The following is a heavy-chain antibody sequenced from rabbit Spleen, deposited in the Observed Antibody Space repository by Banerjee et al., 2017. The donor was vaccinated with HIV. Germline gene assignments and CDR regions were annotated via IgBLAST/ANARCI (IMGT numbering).Heavy chain of an antibody. V-gene: IGHV1S47*01. CDR2: IDPIFGST. J-gene: IGHJ4*01. Sequence: QEQLVESGGGLVKPEGSLKLSCTASGFSFSNKAVMCWVRQAPGKGLEWIGYIDPIFGSTYCASWVNGRFTISSHNAQNTLYLQLNSLTAADTATYFCARGPPYAGYAGYGYVYLNLWGPGTLVTVS. CDR3: ARGPPYAGYAGYGYVYLNL. D-gene: IGHD6-1*01. CDR1: GFSFSNKA.